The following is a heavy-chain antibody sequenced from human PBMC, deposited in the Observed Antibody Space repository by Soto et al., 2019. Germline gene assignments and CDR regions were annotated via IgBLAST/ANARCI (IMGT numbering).Heavy chain of an antibody. J-gene: IGHJ4*02. D-gene: IGHD3-10*01. V-gene: IGHV3-48*02. CDR3: ARESIWFGEPLVDY. CDR2: ISSSSSTI. Sequence: EVQLVESGGGLVQPGGSLRLSCAASGFTFSSYSMNWVRQAPGKGLEWVSYISSSSSTIYYADSVKGRFTISRDNAKNSLYLQMNSLRDEDTAVYYCARESIWFGEPLVDYWGQGTLVIVSS. CDR1: GFTFSSYS.